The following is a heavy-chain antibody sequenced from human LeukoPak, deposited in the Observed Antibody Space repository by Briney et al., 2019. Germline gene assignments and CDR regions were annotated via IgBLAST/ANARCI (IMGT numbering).Heavy chain of an antibody. CDR3: ARGSKGYYYYGMDV. CDR2: MNPNSGNT. J-gene: IGHJ6*02. CDR1: GYTFTSYD. Sequence: ASVKVSCKASGYTFTSYDIHWVRQATGQGLEWMGWMNPNSGNTGYAQKFQGRVTMTRNTSISTAYMELSSLRSEDTAVYYCARGSKGYYYYGMDVWGQGATVTVSS. V-gene: IGHV1-8*01.